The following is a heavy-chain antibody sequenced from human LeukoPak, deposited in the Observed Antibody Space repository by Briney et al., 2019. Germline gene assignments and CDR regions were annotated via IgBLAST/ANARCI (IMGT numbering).Heavy chain of an antibody. Sequence: GGTLRLSCAASGDYWMSWFRQAPGKGLESVANIKQNGSEKYYVDAVKGRVTVSRGNTKNSVYVKKNRPLKKDPAVYHSARRSGWSRYFDYWGPGTLVTGSS. D-gene: IGHD6-19*01. CDR2: IKQNGSEK. V-gene: IGHV3-7*05. J-gene: IGHJ4*02. CDR3: ARRSGWSRYFDY. CDR1: GDYW.